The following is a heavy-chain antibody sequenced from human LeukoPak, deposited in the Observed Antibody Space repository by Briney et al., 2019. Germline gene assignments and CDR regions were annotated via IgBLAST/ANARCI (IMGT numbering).Heavy chain of an antibody. CDR1: GFTFSFSNYA. J-gene: IGHJ6*02. CDR2: IINSGSTI. Sequence: PGGSLRLSCAASGFTFSFSNYARYWIRQAQGKGLEWVSYIINSGSTIYYADSVKGRFTISRDNAKMSLYLQMNSLRAEDTAVYYCARGHYGLDVWGQGTTVTVSS. CDR3: ARGHYGLDV. V-gene: IGHV3-11*01.